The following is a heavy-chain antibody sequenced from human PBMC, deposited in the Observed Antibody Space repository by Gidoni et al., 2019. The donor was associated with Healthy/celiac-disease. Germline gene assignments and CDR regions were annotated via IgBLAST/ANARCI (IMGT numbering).Heavy chain of an antibody. CDR1: GFTFSSYA. Sequence: DVQLLESGGDLVQPGGSLRLSCSASGFTFSSYAIYWVRQAPGKGLDYISSINHDGSKTYYADSVKGRFTISRESSTNTIYLQMTSLRPEDTAVYYCVRPSLLFSTSDLCYGVDCYFHAFDLWGQGTMVTVSS. CDR2: INHDGSKT. CDR3: VRPSLLFSTSDLCYGVDCYFHAFDL. V-gene: IGHV3-64D*06. J-gene: IGHJ3*01. D-gene: IGHD2-21*01.